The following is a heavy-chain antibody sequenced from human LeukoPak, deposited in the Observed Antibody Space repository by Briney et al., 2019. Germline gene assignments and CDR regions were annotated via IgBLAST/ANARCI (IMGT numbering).Heavy chain of an antibody. CDR2: ISNDGSTK. D-gene: IGHD6-19*01. CDR3: ARERAVNGWTSAHFDY. V-gene: IGHV3-30*14. J-gene: IGHJ4*02. Sequence: GGSLRLACAASGFTFSSYAMHWVRQAPGKGLEWVSVISNDGSTKYYADSVKGRFTISRDNSKNTLYLQINSLRAEDTAVYYCARERAVNGWTSAHFDYWGQGTLVTVSS. CDR1: GFTFSSYA.